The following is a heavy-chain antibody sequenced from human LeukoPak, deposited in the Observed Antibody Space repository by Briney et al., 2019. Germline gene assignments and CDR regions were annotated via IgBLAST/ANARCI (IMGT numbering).Heavy chain of an antibody. V-gene: IGHV3-30*03. CDR3: ARAGIVVVITPFDY. D-gene: IGHD3-22*01. CDR2: ISYDGSNK. J-gene: IGHJ4*02. Sequence: GGSLRLSCAASGFTVSSNRMSWVRQAPGKGLEWVAVISYDGSNKYYADSVKGRFTISRDNSKNTLYLQMNSLRAEDTAVYYCARAGIVVVITPFDYWGQGTLVTVSS. CDR1: GFTVSSNR.